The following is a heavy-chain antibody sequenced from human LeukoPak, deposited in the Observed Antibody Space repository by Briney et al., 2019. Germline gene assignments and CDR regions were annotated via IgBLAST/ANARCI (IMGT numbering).Heavy chain of an antibody. CDR3: ARDYKYAFDN. J-gene: IGHJ4*02. Sequence: GGSLRLSCAASGFTFSDYSMNWVRQAPGKGLEWISYIGIDSGNTNYADSVKGRFTISGDKAKNSLYLQMNSLRVEDTAVYYCARDYKYAFDNWGQGTLVTDS. CDR2: IGIDSGNT. D-gene: IGHD5-24*01. CDR1: GFTFSDYS. V-gene: IGHV3-48*01.